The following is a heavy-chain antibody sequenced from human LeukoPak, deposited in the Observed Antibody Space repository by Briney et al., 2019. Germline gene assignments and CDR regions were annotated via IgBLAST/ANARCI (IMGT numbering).Heavy chain of an antibody. J-gene: IGHJ6*02. V-gene: IGHV4-4*07. CDR2: IYTSGST. CDR1: GGSISSYY. Sequence: SETLSLTCTVSGGSISSYYWSWIRQPAGKGLGWIGRIYTSGSTNYNPSLKSRVTMSVDTSKNQFSLKLSSVTAADTAVYYCARDSSSFMDVWGQGTTVTVSS. CDR3: ARDSSSFMDV. D-gene: IGHD6-6*01.